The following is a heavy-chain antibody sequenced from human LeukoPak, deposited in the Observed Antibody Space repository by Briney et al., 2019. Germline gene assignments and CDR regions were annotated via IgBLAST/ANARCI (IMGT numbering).Heavy chain of an antibody. CDR1: GYTFTGYY. D-gene: IGHD3-22*01. CDR3: ASSLDSGGYSLGY. J-gene: IGHJ4*02. CDR2: INPNSGGT. V-gene: IGHV1-2*02. Sequence: ASVKVSCKASGYTFTGYYMHWVRQAPGQGHEWMGWINPNSGGTNYAQKFQGRVTMTRDTSISTAYMELSRLRSDDTAVYYCASSLDSGGYSLGYWGQGTLVTVSS.